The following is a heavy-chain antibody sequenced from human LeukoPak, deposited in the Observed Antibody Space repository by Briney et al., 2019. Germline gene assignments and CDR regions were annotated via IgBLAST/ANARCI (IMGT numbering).Heavy chain of an antibody. Sequence: GGSLRLSCAASGFTFSSYSMNWVRQAPGKGLEWVSSISSSSSYIYYADSVKGRFTISRDNAKNSLYLQMNSLRAEDTAVYYCARIANGDYVLVGPFNPVWYFDYWGQGTLVTVSS. CDR1: GFTFSSYS. CDR3: ARIANGDYVLVGPFNPVWYFDY. V-gene: IGHV3-21*01. J-gene: IGHJ4*02. CDR2: ISSSSSYI. D-gene: IGHD4-17*01.